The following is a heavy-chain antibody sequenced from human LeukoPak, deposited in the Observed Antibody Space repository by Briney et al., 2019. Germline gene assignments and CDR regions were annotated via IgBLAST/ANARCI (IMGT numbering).Heavy chain of an antibody. V-gene: IGHV1-8*01. D-gene: IGHD6-19*01. CDR3: ARGSYAVAGTYYYYMDV. CDR1: GYTFTSYD. J-gene: IGHJ6*03. Sequence: ASVKASCKASGYTFTSYDINWVRRATGQGLEWMGWMNPNSGNTGYAQKFQGRVTMTRNTSISTAYMELSSLRSEDTAVYYCARGSYAVAGTYYYYMDVWGKGTTVTVSS. CDR2: MNPNSGNT.